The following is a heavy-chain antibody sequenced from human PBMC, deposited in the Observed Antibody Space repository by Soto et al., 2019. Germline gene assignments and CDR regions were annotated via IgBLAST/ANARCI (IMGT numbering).Heavy chain of an antibody. CDR2: IKDDGGQQ. CDR3: GNTPRRGGFDS. V-gene: IGHV3-7*03. J-gene: IGHJ4*02. D-gene: IGHD3-16*01. CDR1: GFPFSKYW. Sequence: PGGSLRLSCAASGFPFSKYWMSWVRQAPGKGLGWVANIKDDGGQQYYVDSVKGRFTISRDNAENSLYLHMSSLRVEDTAVYYSGNTPRRGGFDSWGQGTVVTVSS.